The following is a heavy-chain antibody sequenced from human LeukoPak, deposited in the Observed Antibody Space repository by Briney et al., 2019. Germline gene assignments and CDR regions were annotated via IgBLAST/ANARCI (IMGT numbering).Heavy chain of an antibody. V-gene: IGHV3-64*01. CDR3: ARHGHYDFWSGYSLDY. Sequence: GGSLRLSCAASGFTFDDYGMSWVRQAPGKGLEYVSAISSNGGSTYYANSVKGRFTISRDNSKNTLYLQMGSLRAEDMAVYYCARHGHYDFWSGYSLDYWGQGTLVTVSS. CDR2: ISSNGGST. D-gene: IGHD3-3*01. CDR1: GFTFDDYG. J-gene: IGHJ4*02.